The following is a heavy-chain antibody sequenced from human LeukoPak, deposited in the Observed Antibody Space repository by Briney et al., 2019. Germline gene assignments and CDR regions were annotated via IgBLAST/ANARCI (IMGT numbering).Heavy chain of an antibody. V-gene: IGHV4-39*01. CDR3: ARHRTRWGGSGIAASIDY. CDR2: FDYRGRT. CDR1: GGSISSGSHY. J-gene: IGHJ4*02. Sequence: PSETLSLTCTVSGGSISSGSHYWGWIRQPPGKGLEWIGSFDYRGRTYYSPSLKSRVTISVDTSKNQLSLKLTSVTAADTAVYYCARHRTRWGGSGIAASIDYWGQGTLVTVSS. D-gene: IGHD6-13*01.